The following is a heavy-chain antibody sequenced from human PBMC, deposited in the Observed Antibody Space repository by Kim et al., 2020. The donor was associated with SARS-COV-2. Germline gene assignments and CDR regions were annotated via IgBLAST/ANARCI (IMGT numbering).Heavy chain of an antibody. CDR1: GGSFSGYY. D-gene: IGHD3-10*01. CDR3: ARRLLYYGSGSYYKGTAF. CDR2: INHSGST. Sequence: SETLSLTCAVYGGSFSGYYWSWIRQPPGKGLEWIGEINHSGSTNYNPSLKSRVTISVDTSKNQFSLKLSSVTAADTAVYYCARRLLYYGSGSYYKGTAF. J-gene: IGHJ3*01. V-gene: IGHV4-34*01.